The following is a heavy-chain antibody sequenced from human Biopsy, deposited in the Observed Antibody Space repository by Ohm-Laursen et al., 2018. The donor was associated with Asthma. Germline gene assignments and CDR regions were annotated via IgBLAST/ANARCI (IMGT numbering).Heavy chain of an antibody. J-gene: IGHJ1*01. CDR3: ARTFHFWSPYHAEHYQL. CDR1: GFTFGDYW. Sequence: SLRLSCAAFGFTFGDYWMSWVRQVPGKRLEWVANIKHDGSEKNHVDSLKGRFTISRDNAKNSLYLQMNSLRAEDTAVYYCARTFHFWSPYHAEHYQLWGQGTLVTVSS. D-gene: IGHD3-3*02. CDR2: IKHDGSEK. V-gene: IGHV3-7*01.